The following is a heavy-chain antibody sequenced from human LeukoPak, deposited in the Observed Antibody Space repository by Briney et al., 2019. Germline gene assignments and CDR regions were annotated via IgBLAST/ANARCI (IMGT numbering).Heavy chain of an antibody. Sequence: ASVKVSCKAFAFSFISFGFNWVRQAPGQGLEWMAWISGYNGYPKYARKFQGRVNMTTDTSTGTAYMELRSLRSDDTAVYCCARGTWETAARPYSFDTWGQGTLVTVTS. D-gene: IGHD1-26*01. J-gene: IGHJ4*02. CDR1: AFSFISFG. CDR3: ARGTWETAARPYSFDT. V-gene: IGHV1-18*01. CDR2: ISGYNGYP.